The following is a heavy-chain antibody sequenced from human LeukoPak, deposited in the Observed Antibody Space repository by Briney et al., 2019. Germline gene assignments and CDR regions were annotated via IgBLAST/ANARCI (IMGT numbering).Heavy chain of an antibody. CDR2: ISGSGGST. D-gene: IGHD3-10*01. CDR1: GFTFSSYA. J-gene: IGHJ5*02. V-gene: IGHV3-23*01. CDR3: ARGGVRGVIYNWFDP. Sequence: GGSLRLSCAASGFTFSSYAMSWVRQAPGKGLEWVSAISGSGGSTYYADSVKGRFTSSRDNSKNTLYLQLNSLRAEDTAVYYCARGGVRGVIYNWFDPWGQGTLVTVSS.